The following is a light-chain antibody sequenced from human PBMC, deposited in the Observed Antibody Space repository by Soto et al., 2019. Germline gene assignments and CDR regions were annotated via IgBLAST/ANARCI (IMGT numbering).Light chain of an antibody. J-gene: IGKJ5*01. CDR3: QQRTNSLIT. CDR1: QSVSTY. Sequence: EIVLTQSPATLSLSPGERGTLSCRASQSVSTYVAWYQQKPGQAPRLLIYEASKRATGIPARFSGSGSGTDFTLTISSPEPEDSAVYYCQQRTNSLITFGQGTRLEIE. V-gene: IGKV3-11*01. CDR2: EAS.